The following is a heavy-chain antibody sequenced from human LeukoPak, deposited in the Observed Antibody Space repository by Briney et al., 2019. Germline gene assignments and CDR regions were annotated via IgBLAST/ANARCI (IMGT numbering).Heavy chain of an antibody. V-gene: IGHV3-23*01. CDR1: GFTFSYNA. Sequence: GGSLRLSCAASGFTFSYNAMAWVRQAPGKGLEWVSGILGSGGSTYYADAVKGRFTISRDNSKNTLYLQMNTLRAEDTAVYYCAKSWDAFDFWGQGTMVTVSS. J-gene: IGHJ3*01. D-gene: IGHD3-10*01. CDR2: ILGSGGST. CDR3: AKSWDAFDF.